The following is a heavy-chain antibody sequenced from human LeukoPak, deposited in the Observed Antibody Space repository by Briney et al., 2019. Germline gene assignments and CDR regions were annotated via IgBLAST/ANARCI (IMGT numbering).Heavy chain of an antibody. Sequence: ASVKVSCKASGYTFTGNYIHWVRQAPGQGLEWMGWISPNSGGISYAQKFQGRVTMTRDTSISTAYMELSRLRSDDTAVYYCARAAYCSGGSCSDWFDPWGQGTLVTVSS. CDR3: ARAAYCSGGSCSDWFDP. CDR1: GYTFTGNY. CDR2: ISPNSGGI. J-gene: IGHJ5*02. D-gene: IGHD2-15*01. V-gene: IGHV1-2*02.